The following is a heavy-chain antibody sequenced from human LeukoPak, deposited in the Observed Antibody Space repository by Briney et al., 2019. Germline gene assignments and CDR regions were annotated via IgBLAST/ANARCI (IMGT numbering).Heavy chain of an antibody. CDR1: GYTFTGYY. CDR3: ASRYSSGWYRYYYYGMDV. Sequence: EASVKVSCKASGYTFTGYYMHWVRQAPGQGLEWMGWINPNSGGTNYAQKFQGRVTMTRDTSVSTAYMELSRLRSDDTAVYYCASRYSSGWYRYYYYGMDVWGQGTTVTVSS. J-gene: IGHJ6*02. CDR2: INPNSGGT. D-gene: IGHD6-19*01. V-gene: IGHV1-2*02.